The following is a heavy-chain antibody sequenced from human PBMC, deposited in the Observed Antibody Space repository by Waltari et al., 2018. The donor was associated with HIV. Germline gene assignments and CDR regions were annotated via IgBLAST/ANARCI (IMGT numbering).Heavy chain of an antibody. J-gene: IGHJ2*01. CDR2: MGSDGDR. CDR1: GFTFSPYD. V-gene: IGHV3-13*01. Sequence: EEQLVESGGILVQPGGSLRLSCAASGFTFSPYDMHWVRQVIGKSLEWGSGMGSDGDRSYSDSVKGRFTSSRENADRSFYLQMKSLRVGDTAVYYCVRGRFLEWISGMSGYFDLWGRGTGVTVSS. D-gene: IGHD3-3*01. CDR3: VRGRFLEWISGMSGYFDL.